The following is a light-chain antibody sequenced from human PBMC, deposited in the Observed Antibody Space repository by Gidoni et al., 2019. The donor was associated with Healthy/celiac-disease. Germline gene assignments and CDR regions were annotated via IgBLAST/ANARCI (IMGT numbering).Light chain of an antibody. Sequence: DIQLTQSPSFLSASVGDRVTITCRASQGISSYLAWYQQKPGKAPKLLIYAASTLQSGVPSRFSGSGSGTEFTLTISSLQPEDFATYYCQQLNSYPWTFXHXTKVEIK. J-gene: IGKJ1*01. V-gene: IGKV1-9*01. CDR2: AAS. CDR1: QGISSY. CDR3: QQLNSYPWT.